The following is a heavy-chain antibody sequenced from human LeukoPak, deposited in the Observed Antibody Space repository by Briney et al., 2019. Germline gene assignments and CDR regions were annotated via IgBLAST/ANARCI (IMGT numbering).Heavy chain of an antibody. CDR3: AGFSHSYDSSGNAAFDY. CDR1: GGSISSYY. CDR2: IYYSGST. V-gene: IGHV4-59*08. Sequence: PSETLSLTCTVSGGSISSYYWSWIRQPPGKGLEWIVYIYYSGSTNYNPSLKSRVTISVGTSKNPFYLKLSSVTAADTAVYYCAGFSHSYDSSGNAAFDYWGQGTLVTVSS. J-gene: IGHJ4*02. D-gene: IGHD3-22*01.